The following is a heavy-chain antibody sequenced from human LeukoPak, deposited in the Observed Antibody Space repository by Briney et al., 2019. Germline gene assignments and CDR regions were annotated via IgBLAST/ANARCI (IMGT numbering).Heavy chain of an antibody. CDR3: ARDMDSGSYSN. D-gene: IGHD1-26*01. J-gene: IGHJ4*02. V-gene: IGHV3-30*01. CDR2: ISYDGSNK. Sequence: GGSLRLSCAASGFTFSSYAMHWVRQAPGKGLEWVAVISYDGSNKYYADSVKGRFTISRDNSKNTLYLQMNSLRAEDTAVYYCARDMDSGSYSNWGQGTLVTVSS. CDR1: GFTFSSYA.